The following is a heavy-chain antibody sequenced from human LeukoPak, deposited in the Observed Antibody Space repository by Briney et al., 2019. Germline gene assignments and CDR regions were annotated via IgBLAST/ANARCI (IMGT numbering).Heavy chain of an antibody. V-gene: IGHV4-38-2*01. D-gene: IGHD3-10*01. J-gene: IGHJ4*02. Sequence: SETLSLTCAVSGYSISSGYYWGWIRQPPGKGLEWIGSIYHSGSTYYNPSLKSRGTISVDTSKNQFSLKLSSVTAADTAVYYCASASGASSSSYFDYWGQGTLVTVSS. CDR3: ASASGASSSSYFDY. CDR1: GYSISSGYY. CDR2: IYHSGST.